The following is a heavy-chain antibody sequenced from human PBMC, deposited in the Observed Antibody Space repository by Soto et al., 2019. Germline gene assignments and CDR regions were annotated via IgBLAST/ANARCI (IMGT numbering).Heavy chain of an antibody. CDR3: ARDLQGGDYYYYGMDV. Sequence: PGGSLRLSCAASGFTFSSYSMNWVRQAPGKGLEWVSSISSSSSYIYYADLVKGRFTISRDNAKNSLYLQMNSLRAEDTAVYYCARDLQGGDYYYYGMDVWGQGTTVTVSS. J-gene: IGHJ6*02. CDR1: GFTFSSYS. V-gene: IGHV3-21*01. D-gene: IGHD2-21*01. CDR2: ISSSSSYI.